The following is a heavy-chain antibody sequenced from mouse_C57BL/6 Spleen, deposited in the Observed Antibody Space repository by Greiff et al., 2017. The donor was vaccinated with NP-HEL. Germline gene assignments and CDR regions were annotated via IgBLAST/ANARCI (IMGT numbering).Heavy chain of an antibody. CDR1: GYTFTDYE. Sequence: QVQRVESGAELVRPGASVTLSCKASGYTFTDYEMHWVKQTPVHGLEWIGAIDPETGGTAYNQKFKGKAILTADKSSSTAYMELRSLTSEDSAVYYCTRKGYYGSSYWFAYWGQGTLVTVSA. CDR2: IDPETGGT. CDR3: TRKGYYGSSYWFAY. J-gene: IGHJ3*01. V-gene: IGHV1-15*01. D-gene: IGHD1-1*01.